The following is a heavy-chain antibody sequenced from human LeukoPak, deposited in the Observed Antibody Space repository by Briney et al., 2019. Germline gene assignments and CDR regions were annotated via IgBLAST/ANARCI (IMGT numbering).Heavy chain of an antibody. Sequence: SETLSLTCAVYGGSFSGYYWSWIRPPPGKGLEWIGEINHSGSTNYNPSLKSRVTISVDTSKNQFSLKLSSVTAADTAVYYCARRISDYVWGSYRYRPYYFDYWGQGTLVTVSS. V-gene: IGHV4-34*01. CDR1: GGSFSGYY. J-gene: IGHJ4*02. CDR2: INHSGST. CDR3: ARRISDYVWGSYRYRPYYFDY. D-gene: IGHD3-16*02.